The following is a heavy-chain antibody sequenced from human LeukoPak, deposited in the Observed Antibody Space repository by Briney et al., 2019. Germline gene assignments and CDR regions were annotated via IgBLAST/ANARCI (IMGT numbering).Heavy chain of an antibody. D-gene: IGHD1-26*01. V-gene: IGHV3-23*01. CDR3: ATPAYRDRGGFEF. Sequence: GGSLRLSCAASGFTFSSYSMNWVRQAPGQGLAWVSAHSSVTGNTYYTDSVKGRFTISRDNSKSMAFLQMNSLRVDDTAVYYCATPAYRDRGGFEFWGQGTLVTVSS. CDR1: GFTFSSYS. CDR2: HSSVTGNT. J-gene: IGHJ4*02.